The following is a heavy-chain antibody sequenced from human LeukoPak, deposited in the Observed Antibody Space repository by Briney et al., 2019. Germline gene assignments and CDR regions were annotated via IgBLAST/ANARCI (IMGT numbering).Heavy chain of an antibody. V-gene: IGHV3-64D*06. Sequence: GGSLRLSCSASGFTFSSYAMHWVRQAPGKGLEYVSASTYYADSVKGRLTISRDNSKNTLYLQMSSLRAEDTAVYYCVKPLRYFDWLSGMDVWGKGTTVTVSS. D-gene: IGHD3-9*01. CDR1: GFTFSSYA. CDR3: VKPLRYFDWLSGMDV. J-gene: IGHJ6*04. CDR2: ST.